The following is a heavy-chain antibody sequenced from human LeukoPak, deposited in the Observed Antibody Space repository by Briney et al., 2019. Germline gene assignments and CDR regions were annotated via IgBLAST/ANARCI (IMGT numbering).Heavy chain of an antibody. Sequence: SVKVSCKASGGTFSSYAISWVRQAPGQGLEWMGGIIPIFGTANYAQKFQGRVTITADESTSTAYMELSSLRSEDTAVYYCARVRTRILHNGDAFDIWGQETMVTVSS. V-gene: IGHV1-69*13. J-gene: IGHJ3*02. D-gene: IGHD2-15*01. CDR1: GGTFSSYA. CDR2: IIPIFGTA. CDR3: ARVRTRILHNGDAFDI.